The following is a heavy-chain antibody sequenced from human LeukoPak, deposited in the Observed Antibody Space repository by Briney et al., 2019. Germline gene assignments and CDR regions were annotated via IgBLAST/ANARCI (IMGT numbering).Heavy chain of an antibody. CDR3: ARDSSSGWSDIDY. D-gene: IGHD6-19*01. Sequence: ASVKVSCKASGYTFTSYAMHWVRQAPGQRLEWMGWINAGNGNTKYSQKFQGRVTITRDTSASTAYMELSSLRSEDTAVYYCARDSSSGWSDIDYWGQGTLVTVSS. V-gene: IGHV1-3*01. J-gene: IGHJ4*02. CDR2: INAGNGNT. CDR1: GYTFTSYA.